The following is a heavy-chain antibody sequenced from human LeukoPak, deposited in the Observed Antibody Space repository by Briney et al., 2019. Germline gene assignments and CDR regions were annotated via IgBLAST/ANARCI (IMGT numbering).Heavy chain of an antibody. CDR2: INPNRGNT. CDR1: GYTFTSYD. D-gene: IGHD3-22*01. Sequence: ASLKVSCKASGYTFTSYDINWVRQATGQGLEWMGWINPNRGNTGYAQKFQGRVTMIRNTSLSTAYIGRCSLRSEDTAVYYCARGSSGYYNYYYYYMDVWGKGTTVTVSS. V-gene: IGHV1-8*01. J-gene: IGHJ6*03. CDR3: ARGSSGYYNYYYYYMDV.